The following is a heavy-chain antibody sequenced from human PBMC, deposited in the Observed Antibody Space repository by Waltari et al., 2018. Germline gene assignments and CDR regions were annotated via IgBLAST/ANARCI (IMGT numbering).Heavy chain of an antibody. CDR1: DCTVTTHY. J-gene: IGHJ4*02. Sequence: EVQLGESGGGWMQTGGSLSLSCANSDCTVTTHYANWVRPAPGKGLELVSVIHGDGRTHYADSVKGRFTISRDSSKNTVYLQMDSLRVGDAAVYYCTRDRGSYSSSGYALGGMHYWGQGTLVTVSS. V-gene: IGHV3-53*01. CDR2: IHGDGRT. D-gene: IGHD3-16*01. CDR3: TRDRGSYSSSGYALGGMHY.